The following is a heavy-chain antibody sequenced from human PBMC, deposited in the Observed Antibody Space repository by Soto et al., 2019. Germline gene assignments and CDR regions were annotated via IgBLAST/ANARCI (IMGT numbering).Heavy chain of an antibody. CDR3: ASQADNWNPADLYYGMDV. D-gene: IGHD1-20*01. V-gene: IGHV4-34*01. Sequence: QVQLQQWGAGLLKPSETLSLTCAVYGGSFSGYYWSWIRQPPGKGLEWIGYIYYSGSTYYNPSLKSRVTISVDTSKNQFSLKLSSVTAADTAVYYCASQADNWNPADLYYGMDVWGQGTTVTVSS. CDR1: GGSFSGYY. CDR2: IYYSGST. J-gene: IGHJ6*02.